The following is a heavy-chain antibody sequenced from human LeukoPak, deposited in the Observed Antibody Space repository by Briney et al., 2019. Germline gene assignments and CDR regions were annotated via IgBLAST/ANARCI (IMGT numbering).Heavy chain of an antibody. CDR2: ISGSGGST. V-gene: IGHV3-23*01. J-gene: IGHJ4*02. Sequence: GGSLRLSCAASGFTFSSYAMSWVRQAPGKGLEWVSAISGSGGSTYYADSVKGRFTISRDNAKSSLYLQMNSLRAEDTAVYYCARDVAVAAIDYWGQGTLVTVSS. CDR1: GFTFSSYA. CDR3: ARDVAVAAIDY. D-gene: IGHD6-19*01.